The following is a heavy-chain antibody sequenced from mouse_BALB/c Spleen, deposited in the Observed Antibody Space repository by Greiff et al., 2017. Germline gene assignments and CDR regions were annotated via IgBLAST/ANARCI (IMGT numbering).Heavy chain of an antibody. J-gene: IGHJ2*01. Sequence: QVQLKESGAELVRPGTSVKVSCKASGYAFTNYLIEWVKQRPGQGLEWIGVINPGSGGTNYNEKFKGKATLTADKSSSTAYMQLSSLTSDDSAVYFCARRYGNYDYWGQGTTLTVSS. CDR1: GYAFTNYL. V-gene: IGHV1-54*01. D-gene: IGHD2-10*02. CDR2: INPGSGGT. CDR3: ARRYGNYDY.